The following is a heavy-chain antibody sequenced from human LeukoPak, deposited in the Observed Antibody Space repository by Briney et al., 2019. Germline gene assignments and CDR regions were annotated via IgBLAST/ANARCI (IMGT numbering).Heavy chain of an antibody. V-gene: IGHV3-23*01. Sequence: GGSLRLSCAASGFTFSTYAMSWVRQAPGKGLEWVSAISGTGDSTYYADSVKGRFTISRDNSKNTVYLQMNSLRAEDTAIYYCARDEAFDIWGQGTMVTVSS. CDR1: GFTFSTYA. CDR2: ISGTGDST. CDR3: ARDEAFDI. J-gene: IGHJ3*02.